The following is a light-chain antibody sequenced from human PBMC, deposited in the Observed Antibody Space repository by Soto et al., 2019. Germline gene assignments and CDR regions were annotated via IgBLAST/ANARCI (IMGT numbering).Light chain of an antibody. CDR2: SAS. V-gene: IGKV1-39*01. Sequence: DIQMTQSPSSLSASVGDTVTISCRASQTIRAYLNWYQHKPGQAPKLLIYSASVLQTGVPSRFSGSGSGTDFTLTISSLQREDFATYYCQQGYSFPLTFGGGTKVEI. CDR3: QQGYSFPLT. J-gene: IGKJ4*01. CDR1: QTIRAY.